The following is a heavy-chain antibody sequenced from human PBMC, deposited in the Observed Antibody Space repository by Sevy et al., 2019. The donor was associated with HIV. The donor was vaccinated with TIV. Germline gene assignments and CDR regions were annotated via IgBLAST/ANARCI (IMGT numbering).Heavy chain of an antibody. CDR2: IKQDGSEK. CDR1: GFTFSSYW. J-gene: IGHJ6*02. D-gene: IGHD2-2*01. V-gene: IGHV3-7*01. CDR3: ARSRCSSTSCRYYYYGMDV. Sequence: GGSLRLSCAASGFTFSSYWMSWVRQAPGKGLEWVANIKQDGSEKYYVDSVKGRFTISRDNAKNSLYLQMNGLRAEDTAVYYCARSRCSSTSCRYYYYGMDVWGQGTTVTVSS.